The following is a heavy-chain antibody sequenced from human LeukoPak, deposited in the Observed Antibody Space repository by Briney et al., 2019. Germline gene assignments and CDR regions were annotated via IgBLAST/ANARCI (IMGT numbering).Heavy chain of an antibody. V-gene: IGHV4-59*01. D-gene: IGHD3-22*01. CDR3: ARGPNYYDSSGYYFLFDY. J-gene: IGHJ4*02. CDR2: IYYSGST. CDR1: GGSISSYY. Sequence: KSSETLSLTCTVSGGSISSYYWSWIRQPPGKGLEWIGYIYYSGSTNYNPSLKSRVTISVDTSKNQFSLKLSSVTAADTAVYYCARGPNYYDSSGYYFLFDYWGQGTLVTVSS.